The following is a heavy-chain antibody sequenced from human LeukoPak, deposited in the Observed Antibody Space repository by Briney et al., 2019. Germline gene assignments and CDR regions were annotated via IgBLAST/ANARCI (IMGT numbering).Heavy chain of an antibody. CDR2: INEGGDKT. CDR3: SNSPPTYGDLDY. J-gene: IGHJ4*02. CDR1: GFPFDTYA. Sequence: PGGSLRLSCAASGFPFDTYAMSWVRQAPGRGLEWVSAINEGGDKTYYADSVEGRFIISRDNSKNTLSLQMNSLRVEDTAVYYCSNSPPTYGDLDYWGQGTLVTVSS. D-gene: IGHD2/OR15-2a*01. V-gene: IGHV3-23*01.